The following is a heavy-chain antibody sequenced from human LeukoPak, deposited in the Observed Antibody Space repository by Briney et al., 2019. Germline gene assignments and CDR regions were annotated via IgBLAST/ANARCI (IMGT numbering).Heavy chain of an antibody. D-gene: IGHD3-22*01. CDR2: ISYDGSKK. J-gene: IGHJ4*02. Sequence: PGGSLRLSCAASGFTFSSYGMHWVRQAPGKGLEWVAVISYDGSKKYYGDSVKGRFTISRDNAKNSLYLQMNSLRAEDTAVYYCARERGVTYYYDSSGYNYFDYWGQGTLVTVSS. CDR3: ARERGVTYYYDSSGYNYFDY. V-gene: IGHV3-30*03. CDR1: GFTFSSYG.